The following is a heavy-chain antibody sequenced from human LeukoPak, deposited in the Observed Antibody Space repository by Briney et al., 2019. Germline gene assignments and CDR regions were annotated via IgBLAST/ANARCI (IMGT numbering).Heavy chain of an antibody. CDR1: GFTFSSFA. CDR3: AKGGGYEAQYYYYYLDV. V-gene: IGHV3-30*04. J-gene: IGHJ6*03. D-gene: IGHD5-12*01. CDR2: ISYDGSNK. Sequence: PGGSLRLSCEASGFTFSSFAMHWVRKAPGKGLEWVAVISYDGSNKYYADSVKGRFTISRDNSKNTLYLQMKSLRAEDTAVYYCAKGGGYEAQYYYYYLDVWGKGTTVTISS.